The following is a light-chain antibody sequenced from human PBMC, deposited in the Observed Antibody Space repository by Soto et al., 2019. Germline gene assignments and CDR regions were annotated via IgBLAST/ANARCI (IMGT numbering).Light chain of an antibody. V-gene: IGKV1-6*01. CDR3: LHDYNYPQT. Sequence: AIEMTQSPSSLSASVGDRVTITCRASQGIRNDLGWYQQKPWKAPKLLIYAASSLQSGVPSRFSGSGSCTDFTLTISSLQPEDFATYYCLHDYNYPQTFGQGTKVEIK. CDR1: QGIRND. J-gene: IGKJ1*01. CDR2: AAS.